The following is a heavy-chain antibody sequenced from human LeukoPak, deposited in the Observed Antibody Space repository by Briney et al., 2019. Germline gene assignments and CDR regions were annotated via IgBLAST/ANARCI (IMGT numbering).Heavy chain of an antibody. D-gene: IGHD6-13*01. V-gene: IGHV3-23*01. CDR3: ARRPQVGAAAASSDY. J-gene: IGHJ4*02. CDR1: GFTFSSYA. CDR2: IVGSGGDT. Sequence: GGSLRLSCTASGFTFSSYAMSWVRQTPGKGLEWVSTIVGSGGDTYYADSVKGRFTISRDNSENTLFLQMNSLTAEDTAIYFCARRPQVGAAAASSDYWGQGTLVTVSS.